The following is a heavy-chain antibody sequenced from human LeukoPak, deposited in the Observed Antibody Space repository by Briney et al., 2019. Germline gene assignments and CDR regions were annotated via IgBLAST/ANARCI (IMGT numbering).Heavy chain of an antibody. Sequence: QPSETLSLTCTVSGGSISSGDYYWSWIRQAPGKGLEWVAFIRYDGSNNYYADSVKGRFTISRDNSKNTLYLQMNSLRAEDTAVYYCANSPPGLTATAFDYWGQGTLVTVSS. D-gene: IGHD2-21*02. CDR2: IRYDGSNN. CDR3: ANSPPGLTATAFDY. V-gene: IGHV3-30*02. CDR1: GGSISSGD. J-gene: IGHJ4*02.